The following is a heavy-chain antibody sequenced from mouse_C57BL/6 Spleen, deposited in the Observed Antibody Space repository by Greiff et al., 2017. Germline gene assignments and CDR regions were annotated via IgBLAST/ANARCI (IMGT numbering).Heavy chain of an antibody. CDR1: GYTFTSYG. D-gene: IGHD2-1*01. CDR3: ARRGGNPFDY. V-gene: IGHV1-81*01. J-gene: IGHJ2*01. CDR2: IYPRSGNT. Sequence: QVQLKESGAELARPGASVKLSCKASGYTFTSYGISWVKQRTGQGLEWIGEIYPRSGNTYYNEKFKGKATLTADKSSSTAYMELRSLTSEDSAVYFCARRGGNPFDYWGQGTTLTVSS.